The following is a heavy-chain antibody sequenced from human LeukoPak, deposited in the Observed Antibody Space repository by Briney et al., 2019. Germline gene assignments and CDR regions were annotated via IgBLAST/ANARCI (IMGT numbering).Heavy chain of an antibody. D-gene: IGHD3-10*01. CDR1: GGSISSYY. V-gene: IGHV4-59*12. Sequence: SETLSLTCTVSGGSISSYYWSWIRQPPGKGLEWIGYIYYSGSTSYNPSLKSRVTISVDTSKNQFSLKLSSVTAADTAVYYCARDRSHSGAFDIWGQGTMFTVSS. J-gene: IGHJ3*02. CDR2: IYYSGST. CDR3: ARDRSHSGAFDI.